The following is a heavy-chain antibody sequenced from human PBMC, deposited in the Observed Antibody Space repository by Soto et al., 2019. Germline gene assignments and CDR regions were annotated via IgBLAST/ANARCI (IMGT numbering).Heavy chain of an antibody. CDR1: GYTFTSYG. CDR3: ARGRYGDY. D-gene: IGHD1-1*01. J-gene: IGHJ4*02. Sequence: QVHLVQSGAEVKKPGASVKVSCKCSGYTFTSYGITWVRQAPGQGLEWMGWISAHNDNTDYAQKLQGRVTVTRDTDTGTAYMELRSLRSDDTAVYYCARGRYGDYWGQGALVTVSS. CDR2: ISAHNDNT. V-gene: IGHV1-18*01.